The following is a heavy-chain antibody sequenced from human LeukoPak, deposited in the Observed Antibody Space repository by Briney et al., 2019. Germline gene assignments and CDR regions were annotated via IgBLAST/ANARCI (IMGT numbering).Heavy chain of an antibody. CDR2: ISSSSSYI. J-gene: IGHJ4*02. Sequence: GGSLRLSCAASGFTFSSYSMNWVRQAPGKGLEWVSSISSSSSYIYYADSVKGRFTISRDNAKNSLYLQMNSLRAEDTAVYYCARGSIAAAGTGGDYWGQGTLVTVSS. CDR1: GFTFSSYS. D-gene: IGHD6-13*01. CDR3: ARGSIAAAGTGGDY. V-gene: IGHV3-21*01.